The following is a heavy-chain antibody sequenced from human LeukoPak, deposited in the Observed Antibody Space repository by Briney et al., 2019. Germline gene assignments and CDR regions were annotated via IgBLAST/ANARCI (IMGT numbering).Heavy chain of an antibody. Sequence: SETLSLTSVLPVASATVAIYSGGWIRQSPGRGREWMGTIFFSGTTSYSPSFRSEATISVDRSKNQLSLKMNSVTAADTAVYYCARPAGTGWSDYDDEKYYYYYLDVWGKGTTVTVSS. CDR2: IFFSGTT. CDR3: ARPAGTGWSDYDDEKYYYYYLDV. J-gene: IGHJ6*03. CDR1: VASATVAIYS. V-gene: IGHV4-39*01. D-gene: IGHD6-19*01.